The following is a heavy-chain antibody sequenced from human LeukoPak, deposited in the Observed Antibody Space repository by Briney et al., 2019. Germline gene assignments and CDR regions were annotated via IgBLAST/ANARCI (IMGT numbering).Heavy chain of an antibody. CDR2: ISYSGST. J-gene: IGHJ4*02. CDR1: GGSISSYY. Sequence: SETLSLTCTVSGGSISSYYWGWIRLPPGKGLEWISYISYSGSTTYIPSLKSRVTILVDTSKNQFFLKLSSVTAADTAVYYCVRITQGTIDYWGRGTLVTVSS. V-gene: IGHV4-59*01. D-gene: IGHD3-10*01. CDR3: VRITQGTIDY.